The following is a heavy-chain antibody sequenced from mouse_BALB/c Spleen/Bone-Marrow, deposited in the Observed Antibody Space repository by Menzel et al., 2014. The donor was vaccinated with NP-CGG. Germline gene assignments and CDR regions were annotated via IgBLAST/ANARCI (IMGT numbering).Heavy chain of an antibody. CDR3: ARHEGGGYFDY. V-gene: IGHV1-62-2*01. J-gene: IGHJ2*01. CDR2: FYPGSGSI. CDR1: GYTFTEYI. Sequence: VKVVESGAGLVKPGASVKLSCKASGYTFTEYIIHWVKQRSGQGLEWIGWFYPGSGSIKYNEKFEDKATLTADKSSSTVYMELSRLTSEDSAVYFCARHEGGGYFDYWGQGTTLTVSS. D-gene: IGHD1-1*02.